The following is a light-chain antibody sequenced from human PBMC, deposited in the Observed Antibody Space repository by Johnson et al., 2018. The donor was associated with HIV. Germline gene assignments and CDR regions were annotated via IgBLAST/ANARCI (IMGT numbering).Light chain of an antibody. CDR3: GTWDSSLSAVV. Sequence: QSVLTQPPSVSAAPGHKVTISCSGSSSNIGNNDVSWYQQLPGTAPKLLIYDNNKRPSGIPDRFSGSKSGTSATLGITGLQTGDEADYYCGTWDSSLSAVVFGTGTKVTVL. CDR2: DNN. V-gene: IGLV1-51*01. CDR1: SSNIGNND. J-gene: IGLJ1*01.